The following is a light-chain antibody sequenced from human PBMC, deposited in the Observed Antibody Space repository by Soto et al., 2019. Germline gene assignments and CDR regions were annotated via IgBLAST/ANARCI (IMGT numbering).Light chain of an antibody. Sequence: DIQMTQSPAALSASVGDSVTITCRASQGISNYLAWYQQKPGKVLKLLIYAASTLQSGVPSRFSGSGSGTYFTLPISSLQPEDAATYYCQEYTRARRSFGQWTKVELK. CDR2: AAS. CDR1: QGISNY. J-gene: IGKJ1*01. V-gene: IGKV1-27*01. CDR3: QEYTRARRS.